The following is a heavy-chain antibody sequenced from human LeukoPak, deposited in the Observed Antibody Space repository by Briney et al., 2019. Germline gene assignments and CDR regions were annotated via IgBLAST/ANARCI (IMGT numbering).Heavy chain of an antibody. CDR2: IYYSGST. V-gene: IGHV4-59*01. CDR3: ARLPGIAAAEDY. Sequence: SETLSLTCTVSGGSISSYYWSWIRQPPGKGLEWIGYIYYSGSTNYNPSLKSRVTISVDTSKNQFPLKLSSVTAADTAVYYCARLPGIAAAEDYWGQGTLITVSS. D-gene: IGHD6-13*01. CDR1: GGSISSYY. J-gene: IGHJ4*02.